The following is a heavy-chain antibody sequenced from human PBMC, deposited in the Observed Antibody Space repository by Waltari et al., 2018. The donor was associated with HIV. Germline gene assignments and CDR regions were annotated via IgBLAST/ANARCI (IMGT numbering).Heavy chain of an antibody. CDR1: GGSISNSNYF. CDR2: IYYSGST. J-gene: IGHJ2*01. V-gene: IGHV4-39*01. D-gene: IGHD2-8*02. CDR3: ARXALRXXXAYXXXDL. Sequence: HLQLQESGPGLVKPXETLSLTCTXSGGSISNSNYFWGWIRXTPGKGLEWIGSIYYSGSTYXNPXLXXRVTXXXXTXXNXFSLXLSXXTTAXTAXXYCARXALRXXXAYXXXDLXGXGXLVTVXS.